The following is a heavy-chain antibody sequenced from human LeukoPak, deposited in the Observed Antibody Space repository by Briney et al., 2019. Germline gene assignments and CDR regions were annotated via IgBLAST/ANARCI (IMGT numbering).Heavy chain of an antibody. J-gene: IGHJ4*02. CDR2: INHSGST. Sequence: SETLSLTCAVYGGSFSGYYWSWIRRPPGKGLEWIGEINHSGSTNYNPSLKSRVTISVDTSKNQFSLKLSSVTAADTAVYYCARLYLTLDYWGQGTLVTVSS. D-gene: IGHD2-8*01. V-gene: IGHV4-34*01. CDR1: GGSFSGYY. CDR3: ARLYLTLDY.